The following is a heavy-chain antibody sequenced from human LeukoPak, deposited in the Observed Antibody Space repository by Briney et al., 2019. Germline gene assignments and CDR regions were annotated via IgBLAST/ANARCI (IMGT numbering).Heavy chain of an antibody. D-gene: IGHD2-2*01. CDR3: AKDIGCSTTSCPEDY. V-gene: IGHV3-30*18. Sequence: GGSLRLSCAASGFTFSSYGMHWVRQAPGEGLEWVALISYDGSNIYYADSVKGRFTISRDNSRNTLNLQMNSLRAEDTAVYYCAKDIGCSTTSCPEDYWGQGTLVTVSS. J-gene: IGHJ4*02. CDR1: GFTFSSYG. CDR2: ISYDGSNI.